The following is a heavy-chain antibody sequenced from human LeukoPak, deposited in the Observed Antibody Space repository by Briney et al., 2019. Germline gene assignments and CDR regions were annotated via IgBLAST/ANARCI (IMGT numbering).Heavy chain of an antibody. J-gene: IGHJ5*02. D-gene: IGHD3-10*01. CDR1: GFTFSSYA. CDR2: ISYDGSNK. CDR3: AKGVYGPGSNNWSPP. Sequence: GGSLRLSCAASGFTFSSYAMHWVRQAPGKGLEWVAVISYDGSNKYYADSVKGRSTISRDNSKNTLYLQMNSLRAEDTAVYYCAKGVYGPGSNNWSPPGGQGPLVPVS. V-gene: IGHV3-30-3*01.